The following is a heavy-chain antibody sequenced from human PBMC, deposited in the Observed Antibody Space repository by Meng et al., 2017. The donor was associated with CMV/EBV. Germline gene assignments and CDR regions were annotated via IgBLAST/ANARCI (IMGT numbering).Heavy chain of an antibody. CDR3: ARDRCGTCPSGWWFDP. J-gene: IGHJ5*02. CDR2: ISTYNDDI. D-gene: IGHD1-26*01. Sequence: ASVKVSCKTSGYTFSKFGIAWVRQAPGQGLEWMGWISTYNDDIKYGQKFRGRLTMTTDTSTSTAYMELRSLISDDTAVYYCARDRCGTCPSGWWFDPWGQGTLVTVSS. CDR1: GYTFSKFG. V-gene: IGHV1-18*01.